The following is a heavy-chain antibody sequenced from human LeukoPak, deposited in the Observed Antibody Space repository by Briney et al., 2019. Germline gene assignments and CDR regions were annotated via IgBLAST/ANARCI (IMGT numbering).Heavy chain of an antibody. CDR2: ISGSGGST. J-gene: IGHJ4*02. Sequence: GGSLRLSCAASGFTFSSYAMSWVRQAPGKGLEWVSAISGSGGSTYYADSVKGRFTIPRDNSKNTLYLQMNSLRAEDTAVYYCAKDFPGIAVAEEGFDYWGQGTLVTVSS. CDR1: GFTFSSYA. V-gene: IGHV3-23*01. CDR3: AKDFPGIAVAEEGFDY. D-gene: IGHD6-19*01.